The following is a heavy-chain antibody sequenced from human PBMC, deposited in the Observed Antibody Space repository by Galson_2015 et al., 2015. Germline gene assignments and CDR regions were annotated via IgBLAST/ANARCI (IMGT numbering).Heavy chain of an antibody. J-gene: IGHJ5*02. CDR3: ARDLGSDFWSGYYQPGFDP. Sequence: SLRLSCAASGFTFSSYSMNWVRQAPGKGLEWVSPISSSSSYIYYADSVKGRFTISRDNAKNSLYLQMNSLRAEDTAVYYCARDLGSDFWSGYYQPGFDPWGQGSLVTVSS. CDR1: GFTFSSYS. V-gene: IGHV3-21*01. CDR2: ISSSSSYI. D-gene: IGHD3-3*01.